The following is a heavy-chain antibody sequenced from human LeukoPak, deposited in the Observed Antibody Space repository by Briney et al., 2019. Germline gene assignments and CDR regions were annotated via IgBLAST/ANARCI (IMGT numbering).Heavy chain of an antibody. J-gene: IGHJ4*02. V-gene: IGHV4-59*01. CDR2: IYYSGST. CDR1: GGSISSYY. D-gene: IGHD3-10*01. CDR3: AWTGLLWFGELSPYFDY. Sequence: SETLSLTCTVSGGSISSYYWSWIRQPPGKGLEWIGYIYYSGSTNYNPSLKSRVTISVDTSKNQFSLKLSSVTAADTAVYYCAWTGLLWFGELSPYFDYWGQGTLVTVSS.